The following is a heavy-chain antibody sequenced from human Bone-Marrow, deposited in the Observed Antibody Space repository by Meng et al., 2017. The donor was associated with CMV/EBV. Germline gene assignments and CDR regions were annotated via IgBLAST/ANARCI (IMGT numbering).Heavy chain of an antibody. CDR1: GFTFSSYS. CDR2: ISSSSSTI. Sequence: ETLSLTCAASGFTFSSYSMNWVRQAPGKWLEWVSYISSSSSTIYYADSVKGRFTISRDNAKNSLYLQMNSLRAEDTAVYYCARDMNFDWYFHPRNDYWGQGTLVTVSS. D-gene: IGHD3-9*01. V-gene: IGHV3-48*04. J-gene: IGHJ4*02. CDR3: ARDMNFDWYFHPRNDY.